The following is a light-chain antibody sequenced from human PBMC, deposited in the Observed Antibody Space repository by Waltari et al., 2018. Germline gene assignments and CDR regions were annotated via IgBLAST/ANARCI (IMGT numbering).Light chain of an antibody. J-gene: IGLJ2*01. V-gene: IGLV2-14*02. CDR3: SSFTSLRSVI. Sequence: QSALTQPASVSGSPGQSTTISCTGTSNDVGYYSLVSWYQLHPGNPPRLIISDVTSRPSGVPSRFSGSKSGDTASLTISGVQAEDEAHYYCSSFTSLRSVIFGGGTTLTVL. CDR1: SNDVGYYSL. CDR2: DVT.